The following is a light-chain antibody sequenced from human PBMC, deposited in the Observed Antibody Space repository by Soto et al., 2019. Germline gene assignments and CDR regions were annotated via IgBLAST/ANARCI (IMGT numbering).Light chain of an antibody. CDR2: DDS. Sequence: YALTQPPSVSLAPGQTARITCGGSNIGSETVHWYQQKPGQAPVLVVYDDSDRPSGIPERFSGSNSGNTATLTISRVEAGDEADYYCQVWDSSSAHPGVFGTGTKVTVL. J-gene: IGLJ1*01. CDR3: QVWDSSSAHPGV. V-gene: IGLV3-21*02. CDR1: NIGSET.